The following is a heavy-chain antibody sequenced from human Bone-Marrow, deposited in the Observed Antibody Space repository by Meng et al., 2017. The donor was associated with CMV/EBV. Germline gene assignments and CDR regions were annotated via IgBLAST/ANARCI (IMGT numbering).Heavy chain of an antibody. J-gene: IGHJ5*02. V-gene: IGHV1-69*04. Sequence: SVKVSCKASAGTFSSYTISWVRQAPGQGLEWMGRIIPILGIANYAQKFQGRVTITADESTSTAYMELSSLRSEDTAVYYCARDRPYCSSTSCFPTEYNWFDPWGQGTLVTVYS. D-gene: IGHD2-2*01. CDR2: IIPILGIA. CDR1: AGTFSSYT. CDR3: ARDRPYCSSTSCFPTEYNWFDP.